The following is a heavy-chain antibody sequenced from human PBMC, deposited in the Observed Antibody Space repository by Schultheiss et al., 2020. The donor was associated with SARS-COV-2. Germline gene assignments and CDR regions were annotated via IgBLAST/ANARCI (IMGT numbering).Heavy chain of an antibody. CDR1: GFTFSSYA. CDR2: ISGSGGST. J-gene: IGHJ2*01. V-gene: IGHV3-23*01. Sequence: GGSLRLSCAASGFTFSSYAMSWVRQAPGKGLEWVSSISGSGGSTYADSVKGRFTISRDNSKNTVFLQLNSLRAEDTALYYCAKDVPNWYFDLWGRGTLVTVSS. CDR3: AKDVPNWYFDL.